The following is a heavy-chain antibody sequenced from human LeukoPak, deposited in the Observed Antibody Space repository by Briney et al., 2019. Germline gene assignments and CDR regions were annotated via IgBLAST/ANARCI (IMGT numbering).Heavy chain of an antibody. J-gene: IGHJ4*02. CDR3: AKVIELGVVITPKYYFDY. CDR2: ISGSGGST. Sequence: GGSLRLSCAASGLTFSSYAMSWVRQAPGKGLEWVSAISGSGGSTYYADSVKGRFTISRDNSKNTLYLQMNSLRAEDTAVYYCAKVIELGVVITPKYYFDYWGQGTLVTVSS. CDR1: GLTFSSYA. D-gene: IGHD3-3*01. V-gene: IGHV3-23*01.